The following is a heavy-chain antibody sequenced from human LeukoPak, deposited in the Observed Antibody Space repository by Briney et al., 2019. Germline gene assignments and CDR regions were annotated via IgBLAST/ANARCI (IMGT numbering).Heavy chain of an antibody. J-gene: IGHJ4*02. CDR3: ARLSPAPDY. CDR2: IGPSDSYT. Sequence: GESLKISCTTSGYNFPSYWITWVRQVPGKGLQRMGAIGPSDSYTNYSPSFQGHVTISVDKSISTAYLQWSSLKASDTAMYYCARLSPAPDYWGQGTLVTVSS. V-gene: IGHV5-10-1*01. CDR1: GYNFPSYW. D-gene: IGHD2/OR15-2a*01.